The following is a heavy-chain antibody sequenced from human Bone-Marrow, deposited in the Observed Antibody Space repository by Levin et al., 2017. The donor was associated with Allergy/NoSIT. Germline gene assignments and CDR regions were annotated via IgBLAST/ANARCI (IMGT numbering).Heavy chain of an antibody. CDR2: ISSSSSYI. D-gene: IGHD3-16*02. J-gene: IGHJ4*02. CDR1: GFTFSSYS. V-gene: IGHV3-21*01. CDR3: ARASSYVWGSYRPPNFDY. Sequence: ASVKVSCAASGFTFSSYSMNWVRQAPGKGLEWVSSISSSSSYIYYADSVKGRFTISRDNAKNSLYLQMNSLRAEDTAVYYCARASSYVWGSYRPPNFDYWGQGTLVTVSS.